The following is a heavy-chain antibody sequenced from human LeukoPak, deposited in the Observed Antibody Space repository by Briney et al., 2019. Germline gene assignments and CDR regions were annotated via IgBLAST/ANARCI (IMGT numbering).Heavy chain of an antibody. CDR1: GFTFHSYW. Sequence: GGSLRLSCAASGFTFHSYWMTWVRQAPGKGLEWVAHIKTDGSERYYVDSVKGRFTISRDNAKNSLYLQMNSLRAEDTAVYFCARPYRSGWYIQYYFDHWGQGTLVTVSS. J-gene: IGHJ4*02. CDR3: ARPYRSGWYIQYYFDH. V-gene: IGHV3-7*01. D-gene: IGHD6-13*01. CDR2: IKTDGSER.